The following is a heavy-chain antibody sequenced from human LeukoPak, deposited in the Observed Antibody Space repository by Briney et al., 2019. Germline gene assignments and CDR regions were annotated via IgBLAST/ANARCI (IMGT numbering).Heavy chain of an antibody. Sequence: ASVKVSCKASGGTFSSYAISWVRQAPGQGLEWMGGIIPIFGTANYAQKFQGRVTITADESTSTAYMELSSLRSEDTAVYYCASPMDQSLYYYHYYGMDVWGQGTTVTVSS. CDR2: IIPIFGTA. D-gene: IGHD3-10*01. CDR3: ASPMDQSLYYYHYYGMDV. CDR1: GGTFSSYA. V-gene: IGHV1-69*13. J-gene: IGHJ6*02.